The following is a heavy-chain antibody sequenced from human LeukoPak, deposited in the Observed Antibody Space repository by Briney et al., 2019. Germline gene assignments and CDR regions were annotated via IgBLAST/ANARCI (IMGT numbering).Heavy chain of an antibody. D-gene: IGHD2-2*01. V-gene: IGHV1-18*01. J-gene: IGHJ1*01. CDR2: ISTTGNT. CDR1: GYTFTNYG. Sequence: ASVKVSCKASGYTFTNYGFCWVRQAPGQGLEWMGWISTTGNTNYAQKLQGRVTMTTDTSTSTAHMELKSLRSDDTAVYYCARDAGYCSSTSCSPAEYFQHWGQGTLVTVSS. CDR3: ARDAGYCSSTSCSPAEYFQH.